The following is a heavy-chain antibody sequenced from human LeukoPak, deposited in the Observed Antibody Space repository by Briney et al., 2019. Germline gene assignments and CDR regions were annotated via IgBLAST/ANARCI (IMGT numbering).Heavy chain of an antibody. V-gene: IGHV4-61*02. CDR1: GGSISSGSYY. D-gene: IGHD3-3*01. Sequence: SETLSLTCTVSGGSISSGSYYWSWIRQPAGKGLEWIGRIYTSGSTNYNPSLKSRVTISVDTSKNQFSLKLSSVTAADTAVYYCARDVGFLEWSRGYYYYMDVWGKGTTVTVSS. CDR2: IYTSGST. CDR3: ARDVGFLEWSRGYYYYMDV. J-gene: IGHJ6*03.